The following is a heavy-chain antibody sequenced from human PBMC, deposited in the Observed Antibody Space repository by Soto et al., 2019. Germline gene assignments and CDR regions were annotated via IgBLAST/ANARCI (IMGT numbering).Heavy chain of an antibody. CDR1: GDSVSSNSAA. CDR3: AGTTSHYWYYMDV. Sequence: SQTLSLTCAISGDSVSSNSAAWNWIRQSPSRGLEWLGRTYYRSRWYNDYAVSVRSRITVNPVTSKNQFSLQLTSVTPEDTAVYYCAGTTSHYWYYMDVWGKGTTVTVSS. D-gene: IGHD1-7*01. J-gene: IGHJ6*03. CDR2: TYYRSRWYN. V-gene: IGHV6-1*01.